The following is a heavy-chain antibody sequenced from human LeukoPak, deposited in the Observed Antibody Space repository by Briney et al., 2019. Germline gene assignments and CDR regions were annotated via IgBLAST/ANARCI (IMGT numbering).Heavy chain of an antibody. CDR3: ARPYYYDSRIAP. CDR1: GGSISSGDYY. CDR2: MYYSGST. Sequence: PSQTVSLTCTVSGGSISSGDYYWSWIRQPPGKGLEWIACMYYSGSTYYNPSLKSRVTMSADTSKSQLSLKLSSVTAADTAVYYCARPYYYDSRIAPWGQGILVTVSS. D-gene: IGHD3-22*01. J-gene: IGHJ5*02. V-gene: IGHV4-30-4*01.